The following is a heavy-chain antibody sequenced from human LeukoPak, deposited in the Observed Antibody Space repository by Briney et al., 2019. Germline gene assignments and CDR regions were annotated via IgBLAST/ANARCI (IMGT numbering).Heavy chain of an antibody. Sequence: PSETLSLTCTVSGDSISSYYWSWIRQPPGKGLEWIGYIYTSGGTNYIPSLKGRVTISIDTSKNQFSLKLSSVTAGDSAVYYCARLTRLSTSPDRYYLDYWGQGTLVTVSS. CDR1: GDSISSYY. D-gene: IGHD6-6*01. CDR2: IYTSGGT. V-gene: IGHV4-4*09. CDR3: ARLTRLSTSPDRYYLDY. J-gene: IGHJ4*02.